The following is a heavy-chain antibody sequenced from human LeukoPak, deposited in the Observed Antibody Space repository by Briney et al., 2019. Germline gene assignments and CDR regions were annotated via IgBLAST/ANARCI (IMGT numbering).Heavy chain of an antibody. Sequence: GGSLRLSCAASGFTFSSYGMHWVRQAPGKGLEWVAVISYDGSNKYYADSVKGRFTISRDNSKNTLYLQMNSLRAEDTAEYYCAKARNRYCSSTSCFYGMDVWGQGTTVTVSS. CDR2: ISYDGSNK. J-gene: IGHJ6*02. D-gene: IGHD2-2*01. V-gene: IGHV3-30*18. CDR3: AKARNRYCSSTSCFYGMDV. CDR1: GFTFSSYG.